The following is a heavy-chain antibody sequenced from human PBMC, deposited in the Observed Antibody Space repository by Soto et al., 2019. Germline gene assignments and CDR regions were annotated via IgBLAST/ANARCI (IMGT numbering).Heavy chain of an antibody. Sequence: QVQLVESGGGVVQPGRSLRLSCAGSGFTFSDYAMHWVRQAPGRGPEWLALISFNGINTYYADSVKGRFTIPRDNSKGTLYLQMNTLRAEDTAVYYCARDVSGFEYFDLWGQGTLVTISS. D-gene: IGHD3-9*01. CDR3: ARDVSGFEYFDL. J-gene: IGHJ4*02. V-gene: IGHV3-30-3*01. CDR2: ISFNGINT. CDR1: GFTFSDYA.